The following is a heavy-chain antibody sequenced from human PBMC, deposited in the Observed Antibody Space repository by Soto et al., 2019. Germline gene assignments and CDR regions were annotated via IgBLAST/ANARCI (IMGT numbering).Heavy chain of an antibody. CDR2: FDPEDGET. CDR1: GYTLTELS. J-gene: IGHJ5*02. V-gene: IGHV1-24*01. D-gene: IGHD2-2*01. CDR3: ATQIVVVPAAINWFDP. Sequence: AXVKVSCKVSGYTLTELSMPWVLQAPVKGLEWMGGFDPEDGETIYAQKFQGRVTMTEDTSTDTAYMELSSLRSEDTAVYYCATQIVVVPAAINWFDPWGQGTLVTVSS.